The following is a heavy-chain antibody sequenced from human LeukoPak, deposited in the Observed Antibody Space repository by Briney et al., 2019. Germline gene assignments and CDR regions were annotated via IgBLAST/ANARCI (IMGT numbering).Heavy chain of an antibody. CDR3: ARSQPTDSSGYYYFDY. CDR1: GFTFDDYG. J-gene: IGHJ4*02. D-gene: IGHD3-22*01. V-gene: IGHV3-20*04. Sequence: EGSLRLSCAASGFTFDDYGMSWVRQAPGKGLEWVSGINWNGGSTGYADSVKGRFTISRDNAKNSLYLQMNSLRAEDTALYYCARSQPTDSSGYYYFDYWGQGTLVTVSS. CDR2: INWNGGST.